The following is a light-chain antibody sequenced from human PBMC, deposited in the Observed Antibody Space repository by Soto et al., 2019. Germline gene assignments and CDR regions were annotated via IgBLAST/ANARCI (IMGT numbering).Light chain of an antibody. CDR3: KQRTNWLT. J-gene: IGKJ3*01. CDR2: DAS. CDR1: QNVSTY. V-gene: IGKV3-11*01. Sequence: EIVLTQSPATLSLSPGERATLSCRASQNVSTYLAWYQQKPGQAPRLLIYDASNRATGIPARFSGSGSGTDFTLTLSSLEPEVFAVYYCKQRTNWLTFGPGTKVDIK.